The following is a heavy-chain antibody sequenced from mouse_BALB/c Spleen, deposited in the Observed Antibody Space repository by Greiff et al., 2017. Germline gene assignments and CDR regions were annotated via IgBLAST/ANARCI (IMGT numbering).Heavy chain of an antibody. CDR1: GYTFTDYW. CDR2: IDTSDSYT. CDR3: ARTGDYFDY. V-gene: IGHV1-69*01. J-gene: IGHJ2*01. D-gene: IGHD4-1*01. Sequence: VQLQQSGAELVMPGASVKMSCKASGYTFTDYWMHWVKQRPGQGLEWIGAIDTSDSYTSYNQKFKGKATLTVDESSSTAYMQLSSLTSEDSAVYYCARTGDYFDYWGQGTTLTVSS.